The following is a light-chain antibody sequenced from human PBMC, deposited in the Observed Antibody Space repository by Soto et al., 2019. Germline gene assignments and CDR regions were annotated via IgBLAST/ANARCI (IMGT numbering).Light chain of an antibody. CDR3: QHYGRSPGLFT. Sequence: ETVLTQSPGTLSLSPGERATLSCRASHSVSTTYLAWYQQKPGQAPRLLIYGASTRATGIPDRFSGSGSGTDFTLTISRLEPDYFAVYYCQHYGRSPGLFTFGPGTKVDIK. J-gene: IGKJ3*01. CDR2: GAS. CDR1: HSVSTTY. V-gene: IGKV3-20*01.